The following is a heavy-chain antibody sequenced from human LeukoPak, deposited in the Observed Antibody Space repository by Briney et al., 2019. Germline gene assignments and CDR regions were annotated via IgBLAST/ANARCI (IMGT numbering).Heavy chain of an antibody. Sequence: SETLSLTCTVSGGSVSSGNYYWSWIRQPPGKGLEWIGYIYYSGSTNYNPSLKSRVTISVDTSKNQFSLKLSSVTAADTAVYYCARTDITRVRGVHFDYWGQGTLVTVSS. D-gene: IGHD3-10*01. CDR1: GGSVSSGNYY. V-gene: IGHV4-61*01. CDR3: ARTDITRVRGVHFDY. CDR2: IYYSGST. J-gene: IGHJ4*02.